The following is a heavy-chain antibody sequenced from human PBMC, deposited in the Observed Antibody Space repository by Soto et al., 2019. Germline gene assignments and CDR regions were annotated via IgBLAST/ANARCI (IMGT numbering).Heavy chain of an antibody. CDR1: GFSLTTRGGG. V-gene: IGHV2-5*02. J-gene: IGHJ3*01. CDR3: AHVVITFGGVVADDAFYV. Sequence: QITLKESGPTLVKPTETLTLTCTFSGFSLTTRGGGVGWIRQPPGKALEWLAVIYWDDDKRYSPSLKTRLILTKDTSKNQVVLTMTNMDSVDTATYFCAHVVITFGGVVADDAFYVWGQGTMVTVSS. D-gene: IGHD3-16*02. CDR2: IYWDDDK.